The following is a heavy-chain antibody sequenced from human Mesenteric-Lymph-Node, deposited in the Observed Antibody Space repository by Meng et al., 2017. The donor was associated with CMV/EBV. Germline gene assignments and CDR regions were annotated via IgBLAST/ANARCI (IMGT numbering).Heavy chain of an antibody. CDR1: GFTFSSYS. J-gene: IGHJ4*02. CDR3: ARGGGLGSYYDDSGYFH. D-gene: IGHD3-22*01. Sequence: GESLKISCAASGFTFSSYSMNWVRQAPGKGLEWVSSISSSSSYIYYADSVKGRFTISRDDAKNSLFLQMNSLSAEDTAIYYCARGGGLGSYYDDSGYFHWGQGTLVTVSS. V-gene: IGHV3-21*04. CDR2: ISSSSSYI.